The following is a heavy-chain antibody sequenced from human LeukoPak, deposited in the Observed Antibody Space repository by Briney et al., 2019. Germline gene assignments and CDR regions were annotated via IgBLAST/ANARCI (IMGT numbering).Heavy chain of an antibody. J-gene: IGHJ4*02. CDR1: GGTFSSYA. D-gene: IGHD5-18*01. V-gene: IGHV1-69*01. CDR2: IIPIFGAA. Sequence: SVKVSCKASGGTFSSYAISWVRQAPGQGLEWMGGIIPIFGAANYAQKFQGRVTITADESTSTAYMELSSLRSEDTAVYYCARDSHLPPYSYGYYFDYWGQGTLVTVSS. CDR3: ARDSHLPPYSYGYYFDY.